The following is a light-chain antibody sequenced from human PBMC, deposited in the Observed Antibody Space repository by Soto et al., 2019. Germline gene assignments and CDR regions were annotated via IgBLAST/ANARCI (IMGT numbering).Light chain of an antibody. J-gene: IGKJ1*01. CDR2: KVS. V-gene: IGKV2-30*02. Sequence: DVVMTQSPLSLPVTLGQPASISCRSSQSLIHSDGNTYLNWFQQRPGQSPRCLIYKVSDRDSGVPDRFSGSGSGTDFTLKISRVEAEDVGVYYCMQGTHWPWTFGQGTEVEIQ. CDR3: MQGTHWPWT. CDR1: QSLIHSDGNTY.